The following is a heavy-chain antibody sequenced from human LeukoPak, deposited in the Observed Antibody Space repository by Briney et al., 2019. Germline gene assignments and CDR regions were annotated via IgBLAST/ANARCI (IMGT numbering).Heavy chain of an antibody. Sequence: SETLSLTCTVSGGYISSYYWSWIRQPPGKGLECIGYIYYSGSTNYNPSLKSRVTISVDTSKNQFSLKLSSVTAADTAVYYCAREALSYDILTGYYYYFDYWGQGTLVTVSS. CDR1: GGYISSYY. V-gene: IGHV4-59*01. D-gene: IGHD3-9*01. J-gene: IGHJ4*02. CDR2: IYYSGST. CDR3: AREALSYDILTGYYYYFDY.